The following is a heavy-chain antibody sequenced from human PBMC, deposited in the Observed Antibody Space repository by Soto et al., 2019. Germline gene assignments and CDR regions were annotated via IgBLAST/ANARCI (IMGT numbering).Heavy chain of an antibody. CDR2: ISAYNGNT. CDR3: ARVNGDDDYYYYYYMDV. Sequence: ASVKVSCKASGYTFTSYCISWVRQAPGQGLEWMGWISAYNGNTNYAQKLQGRVTMTTDTSTSTAYMELRSLRSDDTAVYYCARVNGDDDYYYYYYMDVWGKGTTVTVSS. J-gene: IGHJ6*03. V-gene: IGHV1-18*01. D-gene: IGHD4-17*01. CDR1: GYTFTSYC.